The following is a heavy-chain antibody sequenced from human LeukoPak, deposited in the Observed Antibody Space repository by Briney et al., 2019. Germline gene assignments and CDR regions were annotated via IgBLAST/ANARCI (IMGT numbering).Heavy chain of an antibody. J-gene: IGHJ4*02. CDR2: ISGDGSTI. V-gene: IGHV3-74*01. Sequence: PGGSLRLSCAASGFTFSSNWMHWVRQVPGKGLVWVSRISGDGSTIDYADSVRARFTISRANAKNTVYLQMNSLRAEDTAVYYCTRSVDYWGQGALVTVSS. CDR1: GFTFSSNW. CDR3: TRSVDY.